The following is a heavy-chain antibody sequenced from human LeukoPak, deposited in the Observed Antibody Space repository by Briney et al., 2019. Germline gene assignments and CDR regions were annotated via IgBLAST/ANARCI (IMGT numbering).Heavy chain of an antibody. CDR3: ARSTGQGDFRGPAQWWFDP. D-gene: IGHD3-10*01. CDR1: GDSVTKHY. V-gene: IGHV4-4*07. J-gene: IGHJ5*02. CDR2: IHPGGNF. Sequence: SETLSLTCSVSGDSVTKHYWSWIRQSAAKGLECIGRIHPGGNFDSNPSLKSRVTMSLDTSKNQLSLKMYSVTAADTAVYFCARSTGQGDFRGPAQWWFDPWGQGTLVTVSS.